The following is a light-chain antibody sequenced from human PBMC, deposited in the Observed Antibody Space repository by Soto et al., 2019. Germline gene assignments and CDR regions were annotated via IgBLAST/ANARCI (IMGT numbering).Light chain of an antibody. J-gene: IGLJ1*01. CDR1: RTDVGGYNY. CDR3: SSYTSSSTPHV. CDR2: DVS. V-gene: IGLV2-14*01. Sequence: QSVLAQPASVTGSPGQSITISCTGTRTDVGGYNYVSWYQQHPGKAPKLMIYDVSNRPSGVSNRFSGSKSGNTASLTISGLQAEDEADYYCSSYTSSSTPHVFGPVTEVTVL.